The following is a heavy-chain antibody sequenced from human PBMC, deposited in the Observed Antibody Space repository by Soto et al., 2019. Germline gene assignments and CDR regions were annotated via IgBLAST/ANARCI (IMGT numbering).Heavy chain of an antibody. Sequence: PGGSLRLSCAASGFSFRDDVMSWIRQAPGKGLEWVSYIGPYGNSIYYADSVKGRFTISRDDAKKSLYLHMNSLRAEDTAVYYCARDDYTYGVYWGQGSLVTVSS. D-gene: IGHD3-3*01. J-gene: IGHJ4*02. CDR1: GFSFRDDV. CDR2: IGPYGNSI. V-gene: IGHV3-11*01. CDR3: ARDDYTYGVY.